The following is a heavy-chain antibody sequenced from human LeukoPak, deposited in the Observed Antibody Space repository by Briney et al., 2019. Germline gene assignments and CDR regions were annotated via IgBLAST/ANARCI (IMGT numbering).Heavy chain of an antibody. D-gene: IGHD1-26*01. Sequence: PGGSLRLSCTASGFTFGDYAMSWFRQAPGKGLEWVGFIRSKAYGGTTEYAASVKGRFTISRDDSKSIAYLQMNSLKTEDTAVYYCTRGQDCRGSSTEDFDYWGQGTLVTVSS. J-gene: IGHJ4*02. V-gene: IGHV3-49*03. CDR1: GFTFGDYA. CDR2: IRSKAYGGTT. CDR3: TRGQDCRGSSTEDFDY.